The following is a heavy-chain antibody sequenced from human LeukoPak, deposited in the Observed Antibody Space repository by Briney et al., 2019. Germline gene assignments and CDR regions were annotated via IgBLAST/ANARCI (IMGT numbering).Heavy chain of an antibody. CDR3: VRLFGGVTTFDY. J-gene: IGHJ4*02. V-gene: IGHV3-66*04. CDR1: GFTFSSYA. D-gene: IGHD4-17*01. Sequence: PGGSLRLSCAASGFTFSSYAMSWVRQAPGKGLEWVSVIYSGGSTYYADSVKGRFTISRDNSKNTLYLQMNSLRAEDTAVYYCVRLFGGVTTFDYWGQGTLVTVSS. CDR2: IYSGGST.